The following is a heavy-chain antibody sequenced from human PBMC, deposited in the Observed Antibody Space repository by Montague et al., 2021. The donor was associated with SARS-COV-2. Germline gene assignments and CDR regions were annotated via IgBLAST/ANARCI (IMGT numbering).Heavy chain of an antibody. CDR1: GFTFSSYS. J-gene: IGHJ4*02. D-gene: IGHD3-9*01. Sequence: SLRLSCAAPGFTFSSYSMNWVRQAPGKGLEWVSSISSSSSYIYYADSVKGRFTISRGNAKNSLYLQMNSLRAEDTAVYYCARDAHYDILTGYFGYWGQGTLVTVSS. CDR3: ARDAHYDILTGYFGY. V-gene: IGHV3-21*01. CDR2: ISSSSSYI.